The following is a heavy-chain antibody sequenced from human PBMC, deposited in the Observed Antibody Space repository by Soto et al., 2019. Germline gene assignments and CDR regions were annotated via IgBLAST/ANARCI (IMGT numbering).Heavy chain of an antibody. CDR2: INPSGGST. CDR3: ARASGSYYPYYFDY. D-gene: IGHD1-26*01. J-gene: IGHJ4*02. CDR1: GYTFTSYG. V-gene: IGHV1-46*01. Sequence: ASVKVSCKASGYTFTSYGISWVRQAPGQGLEWMGIINPSGGSTSYAQKFQGRVTMTRDTSTSTVYMELSSLRSEDTAVYYCARASGSYYPYYFDYWGQGTPVTVSS.